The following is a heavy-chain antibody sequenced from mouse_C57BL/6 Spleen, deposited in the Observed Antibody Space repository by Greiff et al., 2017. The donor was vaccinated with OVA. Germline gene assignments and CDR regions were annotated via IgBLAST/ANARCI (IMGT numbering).Heavy chain of an antibody. CDR1: GYTFTSYW. CDR3: ARGNYGPSYYAMDY. J-gene: IGHJ4*01. CDR2: IDPSDSET. D-gene: IGHD1-1*01. V-gene: IGHV1-52*01. Sequence: VQLQQPGAELVRPGSSVKLSCKASGYTFTSYWMHWVKQRPIQGLEWIGNIDPSDSETHYNQKFKDKATLTVDKSSSTAYMQLSSLTSEDSAVYYRARGNYGPSYYAMDYWGQGTSVTVSS.